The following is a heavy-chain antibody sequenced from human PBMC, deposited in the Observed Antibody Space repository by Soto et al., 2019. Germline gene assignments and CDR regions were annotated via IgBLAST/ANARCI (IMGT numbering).Heavy chain of an antibody. CDR3: ANGDSSPFTYDY. CDR2: ISGSGGST. J-gene: IGHJ4*02. V-gene: IGHV3-23*01. Sequence: GGSLRLSCAASGFTFSSYATGWVRQAPGKGLEWVSTISGSGGSTYYADSVKRRFTISRDTSKNKLYLQMNSLRAEDTAVYYCANGDSSPFTYDYWGQGTLVTVSS. CDR1: GFTFSSYA. D-gene: IGHD6-19*01.